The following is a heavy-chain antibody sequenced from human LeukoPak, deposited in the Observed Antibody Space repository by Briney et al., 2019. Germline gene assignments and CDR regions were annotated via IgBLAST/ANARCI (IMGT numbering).Heavy chain of an antibody. CDR3: ARWGYCSSTSCWFGGMDV. D-gene: IGHD2-2*01. J-gene: IGHJ6*02. Sequence: PSETLSLTCTVSGGSVSSGSYYWSWIRQPPGKGLEWIGYIYYSGSTNYNPSLKSRVTISVDTSKNQFSLKLSSVTAADTAVYYCARWGYCSSTSCWFGGMDVWGQGTTVTVSS. CDR1: GGSVSSGSYY. V-gene: IGHV4-61*01. CDR2: IYYSGST.